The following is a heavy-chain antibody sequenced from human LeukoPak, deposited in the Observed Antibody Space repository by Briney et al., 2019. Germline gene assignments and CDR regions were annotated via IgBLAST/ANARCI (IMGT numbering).Heavy chain of an antibody. CDR2: IIPIFGIA. CDR1: GGTFSSYA. D-gene: IGHD2-15*01. V-gene: IGHV1-69*04. Sequence: ASVKVSCKASGGTFSSYAISWMRQAPGQGLEWMGRIIPIFGIANYAQKFQGRVTITADKSTSTAYMELSSLRSEDTAVYYCARAGYCSGGSCPVSWFDPWGQGTLVTVSS. CDR3: ARAGYCSGGSCPVSWFDP. J-gene: IGHJ5*02.